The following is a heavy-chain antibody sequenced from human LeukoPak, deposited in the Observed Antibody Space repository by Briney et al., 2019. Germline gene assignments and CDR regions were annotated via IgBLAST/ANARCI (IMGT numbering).Heavy chain of an antibody. D-gene: IGHD3-22*01. CDR2: INPNSGGT. CDR3: ARAHDSSGYYVRY. J-gene: IGHJ4*02. CDR1: GYTFTGYY. Sequence: ASLKVSCKASGYTFTGYYMHWVRQAPGQGLEWMGRINPNSGGTNYAQKFQGRVTMTRDTSISTAYMELSRLRSDDTAVYYCARAHDSSGYYVRYWGQGTLVTVSS. V-gene: IGHV1-2*06.